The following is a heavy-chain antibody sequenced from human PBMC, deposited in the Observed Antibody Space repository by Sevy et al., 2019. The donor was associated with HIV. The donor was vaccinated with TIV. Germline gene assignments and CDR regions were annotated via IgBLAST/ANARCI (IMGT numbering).Heavy chain of an antibody. Sequence: GGSLRLSCTASGFTFGDYAMSWVRQAPGKGLEWVGFIRSKAYGGTTEYAGFVKGRFTISRDDSKSIAYLQMNSLKTEDTAVYYCTRGGYYDSSGYLYRAFDIWGQGTMVTVSS. D-gene: IGHD3-22*01. V-gene: IGHV3-49*04. CDR2: IRSKAYGGTT. J-gene: IGHJ3*02. CDR3: TRGGYYDSSGYLYRAFDI. CDR1: GFTFGDYA.